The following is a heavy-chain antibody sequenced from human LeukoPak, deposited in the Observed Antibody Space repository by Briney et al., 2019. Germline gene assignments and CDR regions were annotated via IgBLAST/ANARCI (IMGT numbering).Heavy chain of an antibody. D-gene: IGHD3-10*01. CDR3: ARGSTFGGEDY. CDR1: GGSISSGDYS. CDR2: IYYSGST. J-gene: IGHJ4*02. V-gene: IGHV4-30-4*01. Sequence: SQTPSLTCTVSGGSISSGDYSWSWIRQPPGKGLEWIGYIYYSGSTYYNPSLKSRVTISVDTSKNQFSLKLSSVTAADTAVYYCARGSTFGGEDYWGQGTLVTVSS.